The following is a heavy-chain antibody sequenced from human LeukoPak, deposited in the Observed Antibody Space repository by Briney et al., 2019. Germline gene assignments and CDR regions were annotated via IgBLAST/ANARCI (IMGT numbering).Heavy chain of an antibody. D-gene: IGHD6-13*01. V-gene: IGHV3-48*03. CDR3: ARVPVLTAAAGTFDF. CDR2: ISSSGSSI. CDR1: GFTFSSYA. Sequence: GGSLRLSCAASGFTFSSYAMSWVRQAPGKGLEWVSYISSSGSSIYYADSVKGRFTISRDNAKNSLYLQMNSLRAEDTAVYYCARVPVLTAAAGTFDFWGQGTLVTVSS. J-gene: IGHJ4*02.